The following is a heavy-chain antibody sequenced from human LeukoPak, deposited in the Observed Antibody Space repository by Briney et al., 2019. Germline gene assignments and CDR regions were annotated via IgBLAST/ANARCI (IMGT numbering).Heavy chain of an antibody. D-gene: IGHD3-16*02. V-gene: IGHV4-34*01. Sequence: SETLSLTCAVYGGSFSGYYWSWIRQPPGKGLGWIGEINHSGSTNYNPSLKSRVTISVDTSKNQFSLKLSSVTAADTAVYYCARGRGDYVWGSYRPFDYWGQGTLVTVSS. CDR3: ARGRGDYVWGSYRPFDY. J-gene: IGHJ4*02. CDR2: INHSGST. CDR1: GGSFSGYY.